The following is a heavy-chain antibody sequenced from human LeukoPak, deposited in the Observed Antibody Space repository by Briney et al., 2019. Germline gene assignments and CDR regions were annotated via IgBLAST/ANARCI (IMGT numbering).Heavy chain of an antibody. J-gene: IGHJ6*02. CDR3: ASQQQLAYYYYYGMDV. Sequence: PGGSLRLSCAASGFTFSSYWMSWVRQAPGKGLEWVANIKQDGSEEYYVDSVKGRFTISRDNAKNSLYLQMNSLRAEDTAVYYCASQQQLAYYYYYGMDVWGQGTTVTVSS. CDR2: IKQDGSEE. V-gene: IGHV3-7*01. CDR1: GFTFSSYW. D-gene: IGHD6-13*01.